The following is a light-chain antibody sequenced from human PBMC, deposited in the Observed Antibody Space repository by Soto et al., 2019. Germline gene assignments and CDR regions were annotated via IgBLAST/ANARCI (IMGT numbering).Light chain of an antibody. CDR3: AAWDDSLNGLYV. CDR1: SSNIGINT. Sequence: QAVVTQPPSASGTPGQRVTISCSGSSSNIGINTVNWYQQVPGTAPKLLIYTDNQRPSGVPDRFSGSKSGTSASLAISGLQSEDEADYYCAAWDDSLNGLYVFGTGTKLTVL. CDR2: TDN. J-gene: IGLJ1*01. V-gene: IGLV1-44*01.